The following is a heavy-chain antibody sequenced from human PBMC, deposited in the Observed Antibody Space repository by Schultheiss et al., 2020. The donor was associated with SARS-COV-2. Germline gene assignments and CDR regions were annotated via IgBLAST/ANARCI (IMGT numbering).Heavy chain of an antibody. V-gene: IGHV3-7*01. D-gene: IGHD2/OR15-2a*01. J-gene: IGHJ5*02. Sequence: GGSLRLSCAASGFTFSSYGMHWVRQAPGKGLEWVANIHQDGRDKFYADSEKGRFTISRDNAKNSLYLQMNSLRAEDTAVYYCAREVIGRWFDPWGQGTLVTVSS. CDR2: IHQDGRDK. CDR3: AREVIGRWFDP. CDR1: GFTFSSYG.